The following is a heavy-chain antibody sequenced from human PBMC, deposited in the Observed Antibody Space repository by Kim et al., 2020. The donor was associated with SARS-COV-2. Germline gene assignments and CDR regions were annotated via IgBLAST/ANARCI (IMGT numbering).Heavy chain of an antibody. V-gene: IGHV3-9*01. CDR1: GFTFDDYA. Sequence: GGSLRLSCAASGFTFDDYAMHWVRQAPGKGLEWVSGISWNSGSIGYADSVKGRFTISRDNAKNSLYLQMNSLRAEDTALYYCAKANGAGDYPGHAFDIWGQGTMVTVSS. CDR2: ISWNSGSI. J-gene: IGHJ3*02. CDR3: AKANGAGDYPGHAFDI. D-gene: IGHD4-17*01.